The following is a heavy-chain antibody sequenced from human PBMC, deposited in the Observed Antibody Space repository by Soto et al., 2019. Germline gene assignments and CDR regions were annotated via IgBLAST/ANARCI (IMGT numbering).Heavy chain of an antibody. CDR2: IIPIFGTA. V-gene: IGHV1-69*13. CDR1: GGTFSSYA. CDR3: ASPKWELRSGHSYYYYYGMDV. D-gene: IGHD1-26*01. Sequence: ASVKVSCKASGGTFSSYAISWVRQAPGQGLEWMGGIIPIFGTANYAQKFQGRVTITADESTSTAYMELSSLRSEDTAVYYCASPKWELRSGHSYYYYYGMDVWGQGTTVTVSS. J-gene: IGHJ6*02.